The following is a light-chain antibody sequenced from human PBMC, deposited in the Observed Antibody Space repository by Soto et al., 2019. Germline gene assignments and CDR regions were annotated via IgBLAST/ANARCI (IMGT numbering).Light chain of an antibody. CDR3: QQYNNWPPLT. J-gene: IGKJ4*01. CDR2: GAS. V-gene: IGKV3-15*01. CDR1: QGVSSN. Sequence: EIVMTQSPATLSVSPGERATLSCRASQGVSSNLAWYQQKHGQAPRLLIYGASTRATGIPASFSGSGSGTEFTLTISSLQSEDFAVYYCQQYNNWPPLTFGGGTKVEIK.